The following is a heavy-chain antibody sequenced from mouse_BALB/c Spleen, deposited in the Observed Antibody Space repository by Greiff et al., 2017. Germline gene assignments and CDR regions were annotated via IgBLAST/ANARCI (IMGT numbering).Heavy chain of an antibody. CDR3: ATAGEYYGSSLAWFAY. CDR1: GFSLTSYG. Sequence: VQRVESGPGLVQPSQSLSITCTVSGFSLTSYGVHWVRQSPGKGLEWLGVIWSGGSTDYNAAFISRLSISKDNSKSQVFFKMNSLQADDTAIYYCATAGEYYGSSLAWFAYWGQGTLVTVSA. CDR2: IWSGGST. D-gene: IGHD1-1*01. J-gene: IGHJ3*01. V-gene: IGHV2-4-1*01.